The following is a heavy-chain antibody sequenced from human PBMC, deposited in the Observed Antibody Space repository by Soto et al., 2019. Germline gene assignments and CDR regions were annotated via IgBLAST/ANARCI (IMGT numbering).Heavy chain of an antibody. CDR3: ATVYCATTSCYAPFDY. V-gene: IGHV3-15*01. CDR1: GCTFSNAW. CDR2: IKTNSDGGTV. D-gene: IGHD2-2*01. J-gene: IGHJ4*02. Sequence: GGSLRLSCAASGCTFSNAWMSWVRQAPGKGLEWIGRIKTNSDGGTVDYASPVKGRFTISRDDSKSMLYLDLNSLKTEDTGVYFCATVYCATTSCYAPFDYWGKGTLVTVS.